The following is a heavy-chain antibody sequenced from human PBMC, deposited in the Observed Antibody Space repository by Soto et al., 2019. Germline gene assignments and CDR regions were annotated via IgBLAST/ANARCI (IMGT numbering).Heavy chain of an antibody. V-gene: IGHV1-69*13. CDR3: AAFQGYDILTGYGLNYGMDV. Sequence: GASVKVSCKASGGTFSSYAISWVRQAPGQGLEWMGGIIPIFGTANYAQKFQGRVTITADESTSTAYMELSSLRSEDTAVYYCAAFQGYDILTGYGLNYGMDVWGQGTTVTVS. CDR1: GGTFSSYA. CDR2: IIPIFGTA. J-gene: IGHJ6*02. D-gene: IGHD3-9*01.